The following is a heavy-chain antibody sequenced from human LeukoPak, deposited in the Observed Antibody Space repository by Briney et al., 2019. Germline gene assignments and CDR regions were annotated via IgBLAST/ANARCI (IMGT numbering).Heavy chain of an antibody. CDR1: GDSVTTTNFY. Sequence: SEPLSLTCTVSGDSVTTTNFYWGWIRQAPGKGLEWIGSLYYGVNTYYQHARKSRLTISVDTSLTLSSLILTSVTAADTGVYYCARLRVQQLASSYYMDVWGKGTTVTVSS. D-gene: IGHD6-13*01. J-gene: IGHJ6*03. V-gene: IGHV4-39*01. CDR2: LYYGVNT. CDR3: ARLRVQQLASSYYMDV.